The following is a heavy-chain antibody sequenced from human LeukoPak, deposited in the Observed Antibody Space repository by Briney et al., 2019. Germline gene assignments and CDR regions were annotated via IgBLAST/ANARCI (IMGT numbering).Heavy chain of an antibody. CDR1: GFTFTDYA. J-gene: IGHJ4*02. V-gene: IGHV3-30-3*01. CDR2: ISSDTNNK. D-gene: IGHD6-13*01. Sequence: PGGSLRLSCVASGFTFTDYAVAWVRQAPGKGMECVTIISSDTNNKYYADSVKGRFTISRDNSKNTLYLQMNSLRAEDTAVYYCAREMLAAAGTRPDYWGQGTLVTVSS. CDR3: AREMLAAAGTRPDY.